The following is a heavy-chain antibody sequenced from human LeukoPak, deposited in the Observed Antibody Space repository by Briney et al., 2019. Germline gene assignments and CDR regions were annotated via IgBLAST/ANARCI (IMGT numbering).Heavy chain of an antibody. CDR3: ARGVGSGSRLRAGDY. J-gene: IGHJ4*02. D-gene: IGHD1-26*01. CDR2: IYSGGST. Sequence: GGSLRLSCAASGFTVSSNYMSWVRQAPGKGLEWVSVIYSGGSTYYANSVKGRFTISRDNSKNTLYLQMNSLRAEDTAVYYCARGVGSGSRLRAGDYWGQGTLVTVSS. V-gene: IGHV3-53*01. CDR1: GFTVSSNY.